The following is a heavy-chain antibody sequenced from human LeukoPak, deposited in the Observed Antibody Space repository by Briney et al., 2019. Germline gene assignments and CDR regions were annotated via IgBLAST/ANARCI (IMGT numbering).Heavy chain of an antibody. CDR3: VRDFRSADY. CDR2: ICPDGTVT. CDR1: GFTFSNYC. Sequence: GGSLRLSCAASGFTFSNYCMHWVGQIPGKGLVWVSRICPDGTVTNYADSVKGRFTISRDNAKNMVFLQMNSLRADDTAVYYCVRDFRSADYWGQGILVTVSS. V-gene: IGHV3-74*01. J-gene: IGHJ4*02.